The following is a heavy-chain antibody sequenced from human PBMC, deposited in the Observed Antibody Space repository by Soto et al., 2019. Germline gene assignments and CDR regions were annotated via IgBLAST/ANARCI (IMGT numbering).Heavy chain of an antibody. CDR1: GASITSGPYY. Sequence: PSETLSLTCTVSGASITSGPYYWAWIRQLPGKGLEWIGYVSYRGNTSYNPSLKGRLTISEDTSKNQFSLNLSSVTAADTAVYYCARNMVRGVIRWFAPWGQGILVTVSS. J-gene: IGHJ5*02. D-gene: IGHD3-10*01. CDR3: ARNMVRGVIRWFAP. V-gene: IGHV4-31*03. CDR2: VSYRGNT.